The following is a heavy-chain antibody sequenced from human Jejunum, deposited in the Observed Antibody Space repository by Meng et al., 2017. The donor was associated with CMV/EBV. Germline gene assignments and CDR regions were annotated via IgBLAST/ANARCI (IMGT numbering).Heavy chain of an antibody. Sequence: QVQLVESGGGVVQPGRSLRLSCTASGFTFSAHAMHWVRQAPGKGLEWVAVISDDGSNEYYADSVKGRFTISRDNSQNTLYLQMNSLRVEDTAVYYCATQASSSFSYYFDYWGQGTMVTVAS. J-gene: IGHJ4*02. CDR3: ATQASSSFSYYFDY. CDR1: GFTFSAHA. CDR2: ISDDGSNE. D-gene: IGHD6-6*01. V-gene: IGHV3-30-3*01.